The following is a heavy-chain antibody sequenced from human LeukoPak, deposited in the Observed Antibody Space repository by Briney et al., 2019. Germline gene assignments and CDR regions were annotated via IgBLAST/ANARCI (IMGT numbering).Heavy chain of an antibody. V-gene: IGHV3-23*01. J-gene: IGHJ5*02. CDR2: ISGSGGSI. D-gene: IGHD2-2*01. CDR3: AKRLWSSSTSCYDCWFDP. CDR1: GGTFSSYA. Sequence: SCKASGGTFSSYAMSWVRQAPGKGLEWVSAISGSGGSIYYADSVKGRFTISRDNSKNTLYLQMNSLRAEDTAVYYCAKRLWSSSTSCYDCWFDPWGQGTLVTVSS.